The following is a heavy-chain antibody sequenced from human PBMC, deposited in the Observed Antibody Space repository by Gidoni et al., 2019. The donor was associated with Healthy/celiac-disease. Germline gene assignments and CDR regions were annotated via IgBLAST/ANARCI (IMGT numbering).Heavy chain of an antibody. CDR3: ARGGYYYGSGSYYNFYYFDY. CDR1: GGTFSSYA. J-gene: IGHJ4*02. CDR2: IIPIFGTA. Sequence: QVQLVQSGAEVKKPGSSVKVSCKASGGTFSSYAISWVRQAPGQGLEWMGGIIPIFGTANYAQKFQGRVTITADESTSTAYMELSSLRSEDTAVYYCARGGYYYGSGSYYNFYYFDYWGQGTLVTVSS. V-gene: IGHV1-69*01. D-gene: IGHD3-10*01.